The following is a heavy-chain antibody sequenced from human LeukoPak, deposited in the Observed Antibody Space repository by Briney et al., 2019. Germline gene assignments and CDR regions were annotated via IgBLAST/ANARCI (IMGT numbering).Heavy chain of an antibody. V-gene: IGHV4-59*08. D-gene: IGHD3-16*01. Sequence: SETLSLTCTVSGGSITSYWSWIRQPPGKGLEWVGYVYNSGDTGKNPSLKSRVTILLDTSKNQCSLKLTSVSAADTAVYYCARLKLGAYFDLWGRGTLVTVSS. CDR1: GGSITSY. J-gene: IGHJ2*01. CDR3: ARLKLGAYFDL. CDR2: VYNSGDT.